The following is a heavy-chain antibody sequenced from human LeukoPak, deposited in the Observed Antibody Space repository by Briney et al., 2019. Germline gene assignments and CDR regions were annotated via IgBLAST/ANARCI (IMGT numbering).Heavy chain of an antibody. CDR3: AKGSDYGDDNWFDP. D-gene: IGHD4-17*01. J-gene: IGHJ5*02. CDR1: GFTFSSYA. Sequence: GGSLRLSCAASGFTFSSYAMSWVRQAPGKGLEWVSAISGSGGSTYYADSVKGRFTISRDNSKNALYLQMNSLRAEDTAVYYCAKGSDYGDDNWFDPWGQGTLVTVSS. V-gene: IGHV3-23*01. CDR2: ISGSGGST.